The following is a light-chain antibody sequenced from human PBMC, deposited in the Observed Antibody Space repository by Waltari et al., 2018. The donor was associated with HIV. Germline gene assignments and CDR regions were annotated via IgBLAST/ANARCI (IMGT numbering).Light chain of an antibody. V-gene: IGLV3-21*02. CDR2: DDS. Sequence: SYVLTQPPSVSVAPGQTARITCGGDNIGSKGVHWYQKKPSQAPVLVVDDDSDRPSRIPERFSGSSSWNTATLTISRVEAGDEADFYCQVWDSSTDLRVFGGGTKLTVL. J-gene: IGLJ2*01. CDR1: NIGSKG. CDR3: QVWDSSTDLRV.